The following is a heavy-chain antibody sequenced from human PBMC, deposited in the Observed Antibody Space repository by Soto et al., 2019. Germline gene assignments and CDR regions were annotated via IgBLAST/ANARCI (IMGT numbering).Heavy chain of an antibody. CDR1: GGSISSSSYH. CDR3: ASYWNAPHWFDP. Sequence: SETLSLTCTVSGGSISSSSYHWGWIRHPPGKGLEWIGSIYYTGSTYYNPSLKSRVTISQDTSKNRFSLKLSSVTAADKAVYYCASYWNAPHWFDPWGQGTLVTVSS. V-gene: IGHV4-39*01. CDR2: IYYTGST. D-gene: IGHD1-1*01. J-gene: IGHJ5*02.